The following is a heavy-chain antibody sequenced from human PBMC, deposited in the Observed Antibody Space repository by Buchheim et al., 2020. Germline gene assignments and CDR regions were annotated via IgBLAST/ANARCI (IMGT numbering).Heavy chain of an antibody. V-gene: IGHV3-30*18. CDR2: ISYDGSNK. D-gene: IGHD2-15*01. CDR3: AEDGERYCSGGSCYYFDY. J-gene: IGHJ4*02. Sequence: QVQLVESGGGVVQPGRSLRLSCAASGFTFSSYGMHWVRQAPGKGLEWVAVISYDGSNKYYADSMKGRFTISRDNSKNTLYLQMNSLRAEDTAVYYCAEDGERYCSGGSCYYFDYWGQGTL. CDR1: GFTFSSYG.